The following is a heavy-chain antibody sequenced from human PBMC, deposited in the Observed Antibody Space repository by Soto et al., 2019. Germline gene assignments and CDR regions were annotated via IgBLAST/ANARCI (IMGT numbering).Heavy chain of an antibody. D-gene: IGHD3-10*01. J-gene: IGHJ5*02. CDR3: ARGGRMVRGPIWGGWFDP. CDR2: INHSGST. CDR1: GGSFSGYY. V-gene: IGHV4-34*01. Sequence: SETLSLTCAVYGGSFSGYYWSWIRQPPGKGLEWIGEINHSGSTNYNPSLKSRVTISVDTSKNQFSLKLSSVTAADTAVYYCARGGRMVRGPIWGGWFDPWGQGTLVTVSS.